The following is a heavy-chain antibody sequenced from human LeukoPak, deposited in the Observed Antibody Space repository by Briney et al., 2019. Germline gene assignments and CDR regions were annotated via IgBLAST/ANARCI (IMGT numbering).Heavy chain of an antibody. CDR1: GYTFTSYG. Sequence: ASVKVSCKASGYTFTSYGISWVRQAPGQGLEWMGWISGYNGYTHYAHNLQGRVTMTTDTSTSTAYMELRSLRSDDTAVYYCARDEARYSSGYYPNWFDPWGQGTLVTVSS. D-gene: IGHD3-22*01. CDR2: ISGYNGYT. J-gene: IGHJ5*02. V-gene: IGHV1-18*01. CDR3: ARDEARYSSGYYPNWFDP.